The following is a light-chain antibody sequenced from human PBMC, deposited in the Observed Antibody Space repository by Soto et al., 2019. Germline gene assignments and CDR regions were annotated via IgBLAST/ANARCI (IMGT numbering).Light chain of an antibody. Sequence: EIVLTHSPGTLSLSPGERATLSCRTSQTVSSTYFAWYQQRPGQAPRLLFSDASNRATGIPDRFSCSGSGRDFTLTISRLEPEDSAVHFCQQFGSSPITFGQVTRLEIK. J-gene: IGKJ5*01. CDR3: QQFGSSPIT. CDR1: QTVSSTY. CDR2: DAS. V-gene: IGKV3-20*01.